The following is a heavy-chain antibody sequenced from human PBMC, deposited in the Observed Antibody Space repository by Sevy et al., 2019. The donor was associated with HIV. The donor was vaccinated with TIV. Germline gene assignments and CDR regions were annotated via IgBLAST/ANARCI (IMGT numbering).Heavy chain of an antibody. D-gene: IGHD3-22*01. Sequence: GGSLRLSCAASGFTVSSNYMSWVRQAPGKGLEWVSVIYSGGSTYYADSVKGRFTISRDNSKNTLYLQMNSLRAEDTAVYYWAGGSYDSSGYPIDYWGQGTLVTVSS. CDR1: GFTVSSNY. CDR2: IYSGGST. J-gene: IGHJ4*02. CDR3: AGGSYDSSGYPIDY. V-gene: IGHV3-53*01.